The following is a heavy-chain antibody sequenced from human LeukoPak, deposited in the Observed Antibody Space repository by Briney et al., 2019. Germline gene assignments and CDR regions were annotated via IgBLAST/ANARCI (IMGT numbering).Heavy chain of an antibody. CDR3: AKEVGQAYFDY. D-gene: IGHD1-26*01. J-gene: IGHJ4*02. CDR1: GFTFSSYG. CDR2: ISYDGSNK. Sequence: GRSLRLSCAASGFTFSSYGMNWVRQAPGKGLEWVAVISYDGSNKYYADSVKGRFTISRDNSKNTLYLQMNSLRAEDTAVYYCAKEVGQAYFDYWGQGTLVTVS. V-gene: IGHV3-30*18.